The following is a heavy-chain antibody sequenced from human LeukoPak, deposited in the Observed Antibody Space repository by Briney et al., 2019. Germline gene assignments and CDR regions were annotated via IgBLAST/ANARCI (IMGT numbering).Heavy chain of an antibody. D-gene: IGHD3-3*01. J-gene: IGHJ4*02. CDR1: GGSISSSSYY. Sequence: PSETLSLTCTVSGGSISSSSYYWGWIRQPPGKGLEWIGSIYYSGSTYYNPSLKSRVTISVDTSKNQFSLKLSSVTAADTAVYYCAREYITVHYFDYWGQGTLVTVSS. V-gene: IGHV4-39*07. CDR3: AREYITVHYFDY. CDR2: IYYSGST.